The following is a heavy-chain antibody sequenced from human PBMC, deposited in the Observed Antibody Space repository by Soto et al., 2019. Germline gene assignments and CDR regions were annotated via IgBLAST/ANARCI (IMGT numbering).Heavy chain of an antibody. J-gene: IGHJ3*02. D-gene: IGHD3-16*01. CDR3: ARAMLLSDDDAFDI. V-gene: IGHV1-69*02. CDR1: GGTFSSYT. Sequence: QVQLVQSGAEVKKPGSSVKVSCKASGGTFSSYTISWVRQAPGQGREWMGRIIPILGIANYAQKFQGRVTITADKSTSTAYMELSSLRSEDTAVYYCARAMLLSDDDAFDIWGKGTMVTVSS. CDR2: IIPILGIA.